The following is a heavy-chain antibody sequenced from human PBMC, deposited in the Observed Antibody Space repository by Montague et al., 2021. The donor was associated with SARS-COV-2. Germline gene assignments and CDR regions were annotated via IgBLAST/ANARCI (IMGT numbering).Heavy chain of an antibody. CDR1: GGSISNYY. CDR3: ARGHYDTLTGYDEYYFDY. CDR2: IYYSGST. V-gene: IGHV4-59*12. J-gene: IGHJ4*02. Sequence: SETLSLTCTVSGGSISNYYWSWIRQPPGKGLKWIGYIYYSGSTNYNPSLKSRVTISVDTSKNQFSLKLSSVTAADTAVYYCARGHYDTLTGYDEYYFDYWGQGTLVTVSS. D-gene: IGHD3-9*01.